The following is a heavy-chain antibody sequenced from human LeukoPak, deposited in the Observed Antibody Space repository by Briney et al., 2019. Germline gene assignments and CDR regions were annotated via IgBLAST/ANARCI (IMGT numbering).Heavy chain of an antibody. CDR2: ISSSGNTI. CDR1: GFSFSDYY. CDR3: ARNQYYYDSSAPPLY. Sequence: GGSLRLSCAASGFSFSDYYMSWIRQAPGKGLEWVSYISSSGNTIYYADSVKGRFTISRDNAKNSLYLQMNSLRAEDTAVYYCARNQYYYDSSAPPLYWGQGTLVTVSS. J-gene: IGHJ4*02. V-gene: IGHV3-11*01. D-gene: IGHD3-22*01.